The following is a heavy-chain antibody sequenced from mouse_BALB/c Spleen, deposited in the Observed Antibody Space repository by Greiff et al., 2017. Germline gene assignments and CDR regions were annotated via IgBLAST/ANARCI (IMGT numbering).Heavy chain of an antibody. D-gene: IGHD1-1*01. J-gene: IGHJ4*01. CDR3: ARLSSGYYAMDY. V-gene: IGHV5-2*01. CDR1: EYEFPSHD. CDR2: INSDGGST. Sequence: EVNVVESGGGLVQPGESLKLSCESSEYEFPSHDMSWVRKTPEKRLELVATINSDGGSTYYPDTMERRFIISRDNTKKTLYLQMSSLRSEDTALYYCARLSSGYYAMDYWGQGTSVTVSS.